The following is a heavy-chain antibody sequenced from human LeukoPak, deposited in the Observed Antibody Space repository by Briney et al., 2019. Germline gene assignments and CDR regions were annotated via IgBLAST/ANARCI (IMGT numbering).Heavy chain of an antibody. CDR1: GYTFTSYG. CDR3: ARIGDTMVRGVTGGDY. V-gene: IGHV1-18*01. Sequence: ASVKVSCKASGYTFTSYGISWVRQAPGQGLEWMGWISAYNGNTNYAQKLQGRVTMTTDTSTSTAYMELRSLRSDDTAVYYCARIGDTMVRGVTGGDYWGQGTLVTVSS. J-gene: IGHJ4*02. D-gene: IGHD3-10*01. CDR2: ISAYNGNT.